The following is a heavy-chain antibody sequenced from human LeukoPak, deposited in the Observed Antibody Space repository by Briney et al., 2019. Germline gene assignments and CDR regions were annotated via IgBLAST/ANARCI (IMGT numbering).Heavy chain of an antibody. Sequence: ASVKVSCKASGYTFTSYAMHWVRQAPGQRLEWMGWINAGNGNTKYSQKFQGRVTITRDTSASTAYMELSSLRSEDTAVYYCAREPYDFWSGSGPYYFDYWGQGTLVTVSS. J-gene: IGHJ4*02. CDR2: INAGNGNT. D-gene: IGHD3-3*01. V-gene: IGHV1-3*01. CDR3: AREPYDFWSGSGPYYFDY. CDR1: GYTFTSYA.